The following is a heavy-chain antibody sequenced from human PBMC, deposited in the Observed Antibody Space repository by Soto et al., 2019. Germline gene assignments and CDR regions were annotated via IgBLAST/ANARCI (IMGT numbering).Heavy chain of an antibody. Sequence: SVKVSCKASGGTFSSYAISWVRLAPGQGLEWMGGIIPIFGTANYAEKFQGRVTITADESTSTAYMELSSLRSEDTAVYYCARHVPAAGYYNGMDVWGQGTTVTVSS. CDR3: ARHVPAAGYYNGMDV. CDR1: GGTFSSYA. D-gene: IGHD2-2*01. J-gene: IGHJ6*02. V-gene: IGHV1-69*13. CDR2: IIPIFGTA.